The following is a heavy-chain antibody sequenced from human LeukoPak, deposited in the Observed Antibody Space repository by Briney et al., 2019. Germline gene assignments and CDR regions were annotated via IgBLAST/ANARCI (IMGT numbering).Heavy chain of an antibody. Sequence: SDTLSLTCTVSGGSIYSGSYYWSWIWQTAGKGLEWIRRIYTSGSTNYNPSLKSRVTISVDTSKNQFSLKLSSVTAADTAVYYCARDRRDGYNVYYFNLWGQGTLVTVSS. V-gene: IGHV4-61*02. D-gene: IGHD5-24*01. CDR1: GGSIYSGSYY. CDR2: IYTSGST. CDR3: ARDRRDGYNVYYFNL. J-gene: IGHJ4*02.